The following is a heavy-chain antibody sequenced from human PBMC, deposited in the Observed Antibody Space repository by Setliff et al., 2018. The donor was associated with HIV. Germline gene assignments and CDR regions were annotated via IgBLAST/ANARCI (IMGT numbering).Heavy chain of an antibody. CDR1: GGPISSGSYY. CDR2: IYTSGST. D-gene: IGHD3-22*01. V-gene: IGHV4-61*02. Sequence: SETLSLTCTVSGGPISSGSYYWSWIRQPAGKGLEWIGRIYTSGSTNYNPSLKSRVTISVDTSKNQFSLKLSSVTAADTAVYYCARDVTLIVEGGMDVWGQGTTVTVSS. J-gene: IGHJ6*02. CDR3: ARDVTLIVEGGMDV.